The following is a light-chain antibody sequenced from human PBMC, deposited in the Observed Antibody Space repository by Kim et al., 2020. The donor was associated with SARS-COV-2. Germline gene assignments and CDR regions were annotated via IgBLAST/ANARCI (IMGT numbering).Light chain of an antibody. CDR3: NSRDSSGNHLV. CDR2: GKN. V-gene: IGLV3-19*01. Sequence: LGQTGRITCQGDSLRSYYASWYQQKPGQAPVLVIYGKNNRPSGIPDRFSGSSSGNTASLTITGGQAEDEADYYCNSRDSSGNHLVFGGGTQLTVL. CDR1: SLRSYY. J-gene: IGLJ3*02.